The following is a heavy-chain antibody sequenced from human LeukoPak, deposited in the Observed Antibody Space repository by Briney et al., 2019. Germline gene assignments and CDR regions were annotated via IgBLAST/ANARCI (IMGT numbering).Heavy chain of an antibody. CDR2: IYYSGST. Sequence: SETLSLTCTVSGGSISSYYWSWIRQPPGKGLEWIGYIYYSGSTNYNPSLKSRVTISVDTSKNQFPLKLSSVTAADTAVYYCARSSSTAIFDYWGQGTLVTVSS. D-gene: IGHD2-2*01. J-gene: IGHJ4*02. V-gene: IGHV4-59*08. CDR3: ARSSSTAIFDY. CDR1: GGSISSYY.